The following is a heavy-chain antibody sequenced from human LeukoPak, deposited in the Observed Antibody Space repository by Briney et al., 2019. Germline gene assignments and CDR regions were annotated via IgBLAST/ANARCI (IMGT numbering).Heavy chain of an antibody. V-gene: IGHV4-38-2*01. D-gene: IGHD3-10*01. CDR3: ARAGWIITSGIDY. CDR1: GYSISRGYY. J-gene: IGHJ4*02. CDR2: VYHTGST. Sequence: SETLSLTCAVSGYSISRGYYWALIRQPPGKGLEWIGTVYHTGSTYYNPSLDSRVTISVDTSKNEFSLNLKSVTAADTTVYYCARAGWIITSGIDYWGQGALVTVSS.